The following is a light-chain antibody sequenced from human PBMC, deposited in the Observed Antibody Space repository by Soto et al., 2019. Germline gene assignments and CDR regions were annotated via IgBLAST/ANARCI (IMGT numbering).Light chain of an antibody. CDR3: CSCTTGNTRQIV. CDR1: SSDVGGYNY. CDR2: DVS. V-gene: IGLV2-14*01. J-gene: IGLJ1*01. Sequence: QSALTQPASVSGSPGQSITISCTGTSSDVGGYNYVSWYQQHPGKAPKFMIYDVSNRPSGVANRFSGSKSGNTASLTISGLQAEDEADYYCCSCTTGNTRQIVFGTGTKLTVL.